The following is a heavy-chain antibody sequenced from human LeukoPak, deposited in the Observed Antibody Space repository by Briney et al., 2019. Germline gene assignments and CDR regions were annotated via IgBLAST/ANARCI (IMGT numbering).Heavy chain of an antibody. J-gene: IGHJ4*02. CDR3: TKAPSYYNFKSFDF. Sequence: GGSLTLSCEASGLSFANAWMRWVRQTPGKGLEWIGRIKSKINGDAVDYAEAVKGRITISRDDWKNTLFLDLTTLKTDDTGVYFCTKAPSYYNFKSFDFWGQGTVVTVSA. V-gene: IGHV3-15*01. CDR1: GLSFANAW. CDR2: IKSKINGDAV. D-gene: IGHD3-3*01.